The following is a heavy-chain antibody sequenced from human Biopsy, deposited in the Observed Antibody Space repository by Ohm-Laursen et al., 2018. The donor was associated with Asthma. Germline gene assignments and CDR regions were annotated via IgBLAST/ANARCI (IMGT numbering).Heavy chain of an antibody. J-gene: IGHJ1*01. D-gene: IGHD3-3*02. Sequence: SLRLSCTASGFMFRSFGMHWVRQAPGKGLEWVAVISYDGNHKFYEDSVKGRFTISRDNSKNTLYLQMNSLRTEDTAVYYCARTFHFWSPYHAEHYQLWGQGTLVTVSS. CDR3: ARTFHFWSPYHAEHYQL. CDR1: GFMFRSFG. V-gene: IGHV3-30*03. CDR2: ISYDGNHK.